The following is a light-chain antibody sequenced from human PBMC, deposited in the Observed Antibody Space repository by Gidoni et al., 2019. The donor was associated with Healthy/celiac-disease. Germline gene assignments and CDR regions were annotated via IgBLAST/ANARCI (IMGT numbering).Light chain of an antibody. CDR2: EVS. J-gene: IGLJ2*01. Sequence: QSALTPPASVSGSPGQSITISCTGTSSDVGSDNLVSWYQQHPGKAPKLMIYEVSKRPSGVSNRFSGSKSGNTASLTISGLQAEDEADYYCCSYAGSSTFVVFGGGTKLTVL. V-gene: IGLV2-23*02. CDR3: CSYAGSSTFVV. CDR1: SSDVGSDNL.